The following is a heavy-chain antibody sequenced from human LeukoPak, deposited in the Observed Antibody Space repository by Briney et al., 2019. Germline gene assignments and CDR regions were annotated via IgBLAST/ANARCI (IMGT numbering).Heavy chain of an antibody. CDR2: IYYSGST. J-gene: IGHJ6*02. Sequence: SETLSLTCTVSGGSISSYYWSWIRQPPGKGLEWIGYIYYSGSTNYNPSLKSRVTISVDTSKNQFSLKLRSVTAADTAVYYCARATRSKYYYYGMDVWGQGTTVTVSS. V-gene: IGHV4-59*01. CDR3: ARATRSKYYYYGMDV. CDR1: GGSISSYY.